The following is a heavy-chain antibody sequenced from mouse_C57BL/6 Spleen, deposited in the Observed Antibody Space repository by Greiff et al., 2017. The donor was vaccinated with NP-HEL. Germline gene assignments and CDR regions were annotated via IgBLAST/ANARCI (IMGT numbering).Heavy chain of an antibody. J-gene: IGHJ1*03. CDR3: ARGDYYYGSSFGWYFDV. V-gene: IGHV3-6*01. Sequence: EVQLQQSGPGLVKPSQSLSLTCSVTGYSITSGYYWNWIRQFPGNKLEWMGYISYDGSNNYNPSLKNRISIPRDTSKNQFFLKLNSVTTEDTATYYCARGDYYYGSSFGWYFDVWGTGTTVTVSS. D-gene: IGHD1-1*01. CDR2: ISYDGSN. CDR1: GYSITSGYY.